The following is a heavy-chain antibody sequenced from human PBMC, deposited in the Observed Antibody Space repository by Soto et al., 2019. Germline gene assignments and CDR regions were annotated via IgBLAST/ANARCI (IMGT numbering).Heavy chain of an antibody. CDR1: GYTFTTHG. Sequence: QVQLVQSGAEVKKPGASVKVSCKASGYTFTTHGISWVRQVPGQGLEWMGWVRGDNGHTNYAQSLQGRVTMTTDTSTNTAYMELGSLRSDDTAEYYCARDLGYCRSGTCYREWFDPWGQGTLVTVSS. V-gene: IGHV1-18*01. CDR3: ARDLGYCRSGTCYREWFDP. D-gene: IGHD2-15*01. J-gene: IGHJ5*02. CDR2: VRGDNGHT.